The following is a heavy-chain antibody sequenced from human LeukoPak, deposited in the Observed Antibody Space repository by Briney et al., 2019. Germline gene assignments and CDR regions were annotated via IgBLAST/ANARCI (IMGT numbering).Heavy chain of an antibody. CDR3: ARGNPDSGRYYPFDY. D-gene: IGHD1-26*01. CDR1: GGSISSHY. V-gene: IGHV4-59*08. J-gene: IGHJ4*02. CDR2: IYYSGIT. Sequence: SETLSLTCIVSGGSISSHYWSWIRQPPGKGLEWIGYIYYSGITNYNPSLKSRVTISVDTSKNEFSLKLSSVTAADTAFYYCARGNPDSGRYYPFDYWGRGTLVTVSS.